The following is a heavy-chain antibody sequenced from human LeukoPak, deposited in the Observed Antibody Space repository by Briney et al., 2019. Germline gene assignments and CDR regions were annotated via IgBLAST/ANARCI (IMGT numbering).Heavy chain of an antibody. CDR1: GYTFTGYY. D-gene: IGHD5-24*01. J-gene: IGHJ4*02. CDR3: AAMGDGYNQPQFPDY. V-gene: IGHV1-2*02. CDR2: INPNSGGT. Sequence: ASVKVSCKASGYTFTGYYMHWVRQAPGQGLEWMGWINPNSGGTNYAQKFQGRVTMTRDTSISTAYMELSRLRSDDTAVYYCAAMGDGYNQPQFPDYWGQGTLVTVSS.